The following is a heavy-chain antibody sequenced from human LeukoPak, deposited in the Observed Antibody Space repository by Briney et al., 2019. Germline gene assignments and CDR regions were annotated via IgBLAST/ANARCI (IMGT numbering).Heavy chain of an antibody. CDR3: AKGTVVVTAAPY. D-gene: IGHD2-21*02. CDR1: GFTFSSYE. Sequence: GGSLRLSCAASGFTFSSYEMNWVRQAPGKGLEWVSAISGSGGSTYYADSVKGRFTISRDNSKNTLYLQMNSLRAEDTAVYYCAKGTVVVTAAPYWGQGTLVTVSS. J-gene: IGHJ4*02. CDR2: ISGSGGST. V-gene: IGHV3-23*01.